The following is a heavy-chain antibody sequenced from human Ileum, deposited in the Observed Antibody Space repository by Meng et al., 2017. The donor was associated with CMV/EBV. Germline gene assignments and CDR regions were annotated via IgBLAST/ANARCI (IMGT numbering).Heavy chain of an antibody. D-gene: IGHD1-26*01. CDR3: TKGYSGLDIYAFDV. Sequence: GESLKISCAGSGFIFSDHYIDWVRQAPGKGLEWVGRAGNKASRYTTEYAASVTGRFTFSRDDSENSMHLQMNSLKSEDTAVYYCTKGYSGLDIYAFDVWGPGTMVTVSS. V-gene: IGHV3-72*01. J-gene: IGHJ3*01. CDR2: AGNKASRYTT. CDR1: GFIFSDHY.